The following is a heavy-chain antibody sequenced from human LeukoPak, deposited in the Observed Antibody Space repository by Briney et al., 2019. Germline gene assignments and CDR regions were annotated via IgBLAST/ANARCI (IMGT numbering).Heavy chain of an antibody. CDR2: IKQDGSEK. CDR1: GLTLSRSW. V-gene: IGHV3-7*01. J-gene: IGHJ4*02. D-gene: IGHD6-13*01. CDR3: ARARKKYSSSWYYFDY. Sequence: PGGSLRLSCAGSGLTLSRSWMSWVRQAPGKGLEWVANIKQDGSEKYYVDSVKGRFTISRDNAKNSLYLQMNSLRAEDTAVYYCARARKKYSSSWYYFDYWGQGTLVTVSS.